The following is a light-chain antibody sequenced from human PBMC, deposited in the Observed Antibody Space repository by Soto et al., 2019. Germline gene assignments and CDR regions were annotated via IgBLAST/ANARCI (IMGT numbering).Light chain of an antibody. Sequence: EIVMTQSPVTLSVSPGKRATLSCRASQSVRSTYLAWYQQKPGQAPRLLIFGVSNRAAGIPARFSGSGSGTEFTLTISSLQSEDFAVYYCQQYGDWPLTFGGGTKVDIK. J-gene: IGKJ4*01. CDR1: QSVRSTY. CDR2: GVS. V-gene: IGKV3-15*01. CDR3: QQYGDWPLT.